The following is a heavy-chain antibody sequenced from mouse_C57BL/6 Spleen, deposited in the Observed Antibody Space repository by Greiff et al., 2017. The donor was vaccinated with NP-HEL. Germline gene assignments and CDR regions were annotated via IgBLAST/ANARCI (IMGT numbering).Heavy chain of an antibody. CDR1: GFTFTDYY. D-gene: IGHD2-3*01. Sequence: EVKLVESGGGLVQPGGSLSLSCAASGFTFTDYYMSWVRQPTGKALEWLGFIRNKANGYTTEYSASVKGRFTISRDNSQSILYLQMNALRAEDSATYYCARSYEIDYWCQGTTLTVSS. CDR3: ARSYEIDY. CDR2: IRNKANGYTT. J-gene: IGHJ2*01. V-gene: IGHV7-3*01.